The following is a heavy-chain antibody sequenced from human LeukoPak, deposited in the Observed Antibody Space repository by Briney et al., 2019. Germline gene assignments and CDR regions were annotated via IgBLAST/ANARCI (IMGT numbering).Heavy chain of an antibody. CDR1: GGSISSYY. J-gene: IGHJ4*02. V-gene: IGHV4-4*07. CDR3: AREGGYCSGGSCYSAFDY. CDR2: IYTSGST. Sequence: SETLSLTCTVSGGSISSYYWSWIRQPAGKGLEWIGRIYTSGSTNYNPSLKSRVTMSVDTSKNQFSLKLSSVTAADTAVYYCAREGGYCSGGSCYSAFDYWGQGTLVTVSS. D-gene: IGHD2-15*01.